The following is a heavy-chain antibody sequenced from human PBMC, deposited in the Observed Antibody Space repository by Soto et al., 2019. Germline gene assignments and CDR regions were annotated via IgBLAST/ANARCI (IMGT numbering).Heavy chain of an antibody. V-gene: IGHV3-9*01. J-gene: IGHJ4*02. Sequence: EVQLVESGGGLVQPGRSLRLSCAASGFTFDDYAMHWVRQAPGKGLEWVSGISWNSGSIGYADSVKGRFTISRDNAKNSLYRQMNIMRAENTALSYCAKDFGYSSSWGLDYWGQGTLVTVSS. D-gene: IGHD6-13*01. CDR1: GFTFDDYA. CDR3: AKDFGYSSSWGLDY. CDR2: ISWNSGSI.